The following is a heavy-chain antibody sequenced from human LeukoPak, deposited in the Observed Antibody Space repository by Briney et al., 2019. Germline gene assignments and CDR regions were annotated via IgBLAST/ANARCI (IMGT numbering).Heavy chain of an antibody. CDR2: ISGTGGLT. J-gene: IGHJ4*02. V-gene: IGHV3-23*01. Sequence: PGGSLRLSCAASGFTFSNFALNWVRQAPGKGLEWVSAISGTGGLTYYSDSVKGRFTISRENSKNALYLQMNSLRAEDTAVYYCAKDLDGYNYFFDYWGQGTLVTVSS. CDR3: AKDLDGYNYFFDY. CDR1: GFTFSNFA. D-gene: IGHD5-24*01.